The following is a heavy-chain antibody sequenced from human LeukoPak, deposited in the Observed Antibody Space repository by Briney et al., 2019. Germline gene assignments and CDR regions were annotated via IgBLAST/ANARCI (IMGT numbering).Heavy chain of an antibody. Sequence: PGGSLRLSCAASGFTLSSHAIHWVRQAPGKGLEWVALISYDGNIKYYADSVKGRFTISRDNSKNTLYLQMNSLGAEDTAVYYCAKDPYSSGPYNWFDPWGQGTLVTVSS. CDR3: AKDPYSSGPYNWFDP. J-gene: IGHJ5*02. D-gene: IGHD6-19*01. CDR2: ISYDGNIK. V-gene: IGHV3-30*04. CDR1: GFTLSSHA.